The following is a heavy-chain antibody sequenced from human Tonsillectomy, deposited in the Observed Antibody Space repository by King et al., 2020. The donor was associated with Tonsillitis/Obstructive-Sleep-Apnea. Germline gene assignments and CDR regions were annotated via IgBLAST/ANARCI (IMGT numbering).Heavy chain of an antibody. CDR1: GFTFGDYA. V-gene: IGHV3-49*04. J-gene: IGHJ4*02. CDR2: IRSKAYGGTT. CDR3: TSAGPHTDY. Sequence: VQLVESGGGLVQPGRSLRLSCTASGFTFGDYAMSWVRQAPGKGLEWVGFIRSKAYGGTTEYAASVKGRFTISRDDSKSIAYLQMNSLKAEDTAVYYCTSAGPHTDYWGQGTLVTVSS.